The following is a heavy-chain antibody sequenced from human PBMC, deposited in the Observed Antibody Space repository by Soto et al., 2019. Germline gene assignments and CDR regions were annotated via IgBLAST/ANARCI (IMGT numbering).Heavy chain of an antibody. CDR1: GFSFITTW. V-gene: IGHV3-15*05. D-gene: IGHD1-26*01. Sequence: GSMGIACAASGFSFITTWIAGFRNSALKWLEWVVRIKSKNAGETTDYADPVKGRFTISRDDSKDTVYLHMDSLETGDTAVYYCATGSPFSGSVFDHWGQGTLVTVSS. CDR2: IKSKNAGETT. CDR3: ATGSPFSGSVFDH. J-gene: IGHJ4*02.